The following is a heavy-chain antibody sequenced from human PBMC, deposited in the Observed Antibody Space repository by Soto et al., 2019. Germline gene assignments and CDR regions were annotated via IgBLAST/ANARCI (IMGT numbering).Heavy chain of an antibody. CDR3: ARHDGFSSGWIFDY. CDR1: GGSFSGYY. Sequence: SETLSLTCAVYGGSFSGYYWSWIRQPPGKGLEWIGEINHSGSTNYNPSLKSRVTIPVDTSNNQLSLKLRSVTAADTAVYYCARHDGFSSGWIFDYWGHGTLVTVSS. D-gene: IGHD6-19*01. V-gene: IGHV4-34*01. CDR2: INHSGST. J-gene: IGHJ4*01.